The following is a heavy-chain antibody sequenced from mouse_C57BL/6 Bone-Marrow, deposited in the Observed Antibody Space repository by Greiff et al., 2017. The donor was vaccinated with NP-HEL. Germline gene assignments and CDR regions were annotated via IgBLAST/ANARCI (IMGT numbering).Heavy chain of an antibody. CDR3: TRGAYYYGFDY. D-gene: IGHD1-1*01. V-gene: IGHV1-42*01. CDR2: INPSTGGT. J-gene: IGHJ2*01. CDR1: GYSFTGYY. Sequence: EVQLQQSGPELVKPGASVKISCKASGYSFTGYYMNWVKQSPEKSLEWIGEINPSTGGTTYNQKFKAKATLTVDKSSSTAYMQLKSLTSEDSAVYYCTRGAYYYGFDYWGQSTTLTVSS.